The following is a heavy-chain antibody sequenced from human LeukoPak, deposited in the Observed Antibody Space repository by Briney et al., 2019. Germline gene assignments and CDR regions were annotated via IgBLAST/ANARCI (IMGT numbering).Heavy chain of an antibody. V-gene: IGHV4-59*08. CDR1: GGSISSYY. CDR2: IYYSGST. J-gene: IGHJ5*02. Sequence: PSETLSLTCTVSGGSISSYYWSWIRQPPGKGLEWIGYIYYSGSTNYKPSLKSRVTISVTTSKNQFSLKLSSVTAADTAVYYCARLWQNWFDPWGQGTLVTVSS. CDR3: ARLWQNWFDP.